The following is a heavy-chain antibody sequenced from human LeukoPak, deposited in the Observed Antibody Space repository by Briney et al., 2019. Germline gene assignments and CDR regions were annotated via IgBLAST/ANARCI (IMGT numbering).Heavy chain of an antibody. J-gene: IGHJ3*02. CDR2: TYYRSKWYN. Sequence: SQTLSLTCAISGDSVSSNSAAWNWIRQSPSRGLEWLGRTYYRSKWYNDYAVSVKSRITINPDTSKNQFSLQLNSVTPEDTAVYYCARDWAAVAGTNRAFDIWGQGTMVTVSS. CDR3: ARDWAAVAGTNRAFDI. D-gene: IGHD6-19*01. CDR1: GDSVSSNSAA. V-gene: IGHV6-1*01.